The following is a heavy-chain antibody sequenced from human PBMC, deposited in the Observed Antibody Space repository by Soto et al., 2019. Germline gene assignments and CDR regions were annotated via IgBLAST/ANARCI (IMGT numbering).Heavy chain of an antibody. J-gene: IGHJ6*02. Sequence: EVQLVESGGGLVQPGGSLRLSCAASGFTFSSYSMNWVRQAPGKGLEWVSYISSSSSTIYYADSVKGRFTISRDNAKKSLYLQMNSLRDEDTAVYYCATPTGYSSGWYRCYYYGMDVWGQGTTVTVSS. CDR2: ISSSSSTI. CDR3: ATPTGYSSGWYRCYYYGMDV. D-gene: IGHD6-19*01. V-gene: IGHV3-48*02. CDR1: GFTFSSYS.